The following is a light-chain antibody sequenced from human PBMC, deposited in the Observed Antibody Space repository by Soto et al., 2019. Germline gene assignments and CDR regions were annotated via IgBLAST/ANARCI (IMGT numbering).Light chain of an antibody. CDR3: SSYAGSNTVA. CDR2: EVT. Sequence: QSALTQPPSASGSPGQSVTISCSGTSSDVGGYNYVSWYQQHPGKAPKVMIYEVTRRPSGVPDRFSGSRSGNTAPLIVSGLQAEDEADYYCSSYAGSNTVAFGGGTKLTVL. J-gene: IGLJ2*01. V-gene: IGLV2-8*01. CDR1: SSDVGGYNY.